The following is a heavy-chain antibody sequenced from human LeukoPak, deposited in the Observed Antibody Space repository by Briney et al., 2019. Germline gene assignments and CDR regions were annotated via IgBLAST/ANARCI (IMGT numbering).Heavy chain of an antibody. Sequence: SETLSLTCTVSGGSISSGDYYWSWIRQPPGKGLEWIGYIYYSGSTYYNPSLKSRVTISVDTSKNQFSLKLSSVTAADTAVYYCARAGPGYYNAFDIWGQGTMVTVSS. CDR2: IYYSGST. D-gene: IGHD1-26*01. CDR3: ARAGPGYYNAFDI. V-gene: IGHV4-30-4*02. CDR1: GGSISSGDYY. J-gene: IGHJ3*02.